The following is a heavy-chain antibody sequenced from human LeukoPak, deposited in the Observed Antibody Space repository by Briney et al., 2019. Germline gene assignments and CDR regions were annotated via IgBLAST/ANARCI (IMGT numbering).Heavy chain of an antibody. V-gene: IGHV3-23*01. CDR1: GFTFSSYA. J-gene: IGHJ4*02. CDR2: ISGSGGST. CDR3: AKFPLLVTITEFDY. D-gene: IGHD3-9*01. Sequence: GGSLRLSCAASGFTFSSYAMSWVRQAPGKGLEWVSAISGSGGSTYYADSVKGRFTISRDNSKNTLYPQMNSLRAEDTAVYYCAKFPLLVTITEFDYWGQGTLVTVSS.